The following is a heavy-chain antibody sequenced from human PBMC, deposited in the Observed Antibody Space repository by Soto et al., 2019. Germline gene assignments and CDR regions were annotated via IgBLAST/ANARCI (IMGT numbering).Heavy chain of an antibody. J-gene: IGHJ3*02. Sequence: DVQVVESGGGLIQPGGSLRLSCAASGFTVNGKKYITWARQAPGKGLEWVSALYIADGTFYADSVKGRFTVSIDSSKNTVYLQMNNLSPEDTAVYYCATWLLREHAFDIWGLGTMVTVSS. CDR3: ATWLLREHAFDI. V-gene: IGHV3-53*01. D-gene: IGHD2-15*01. CDR2: LYIADGT. CDR1: GFTVNGKKY.